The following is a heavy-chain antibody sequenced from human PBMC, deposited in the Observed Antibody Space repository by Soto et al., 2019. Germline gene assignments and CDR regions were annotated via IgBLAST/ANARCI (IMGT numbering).Heavy chain of an antibody. CDR3: TTGEN. J-gene: IGHJ4*02. CDR1: GFTFRNVW. V-gene: IGHV3-15*01. Sequence: VLLVESGGGLAKPGESLRLSCEASGFTFRNVWMTWIRRAPGRGLEWVATIQKEADGGATDYGAPVAGSFTISRDDSQRILYLQMTSLKSEDTGLYYCTTGENWGRGTLVTVAS. D-gene: IGHD3-16*01. CDR2: IQKEADGGAT.